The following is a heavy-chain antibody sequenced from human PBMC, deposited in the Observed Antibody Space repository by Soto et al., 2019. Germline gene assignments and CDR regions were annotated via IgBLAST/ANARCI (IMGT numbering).Heavy chain of an antibody. D-gene: IGHD5-12*01. V-gene: IGHV4-59*01. Sequence: QVQLQESGPGLVKPSETLSLTCAVSGGSISGYYWSWIRQPPGKRLEWIGYIYYSGYTNYNPSLKSRVTITVDRSKNEFSQELRSVSASDTAVYYCARDSVGSGYDWGQGTLVTVSS. CDR3: ARDSVGSGYD. CDR1: GGSISGYY. CDR2: IYYSGYT. J-gene: IGHJ4*02.